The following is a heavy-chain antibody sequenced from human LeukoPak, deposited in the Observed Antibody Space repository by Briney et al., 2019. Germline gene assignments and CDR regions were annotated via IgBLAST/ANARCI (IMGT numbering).Heavy chain of an antibody. Sequence: GRSLRLSCAASGFSFEDYAMHWVRQAPGKGLEWVSGISWNSGNIDYADAVKGRFTISRDNAKNSLYLQMNSLRAEDMALYYCAKDICGSSSCVLDYWGQGTLVTVSS. CDR1: GFSFEDYA. V-gene: IGHV3-9*03. D-gene: IGHD2-2*01. CDR3: AKDICGSSSCVLDY. CDR2: ISWNSGNI. J-gene: IGHJ4*02.